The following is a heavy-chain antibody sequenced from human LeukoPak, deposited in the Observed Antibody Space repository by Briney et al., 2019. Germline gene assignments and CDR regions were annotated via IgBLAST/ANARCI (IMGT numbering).Heavy chain of an antibody. D-gene: IGHD2-15*01. V-gene: IGHV4-59*08. J-gene: IGHJ3*02. Sequence: PSETLSLTCTVSGGSIISYYWSWIRQPPGKGLEWIGYIYYSGSTNYNPSLKSRVTISVDTSKNQFSLKLSSVTAADTAVYYCARLSDSQIPDIWGQGTMVTVSS. CDR2: IYYSGST. CDR1: GGSIISYY. CDR3: ARLSDSQIPDI.